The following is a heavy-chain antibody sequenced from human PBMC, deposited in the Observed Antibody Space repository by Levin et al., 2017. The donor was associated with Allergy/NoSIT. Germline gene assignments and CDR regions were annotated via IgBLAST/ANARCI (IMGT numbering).Heavy chain of an antibody. D-gene: IGHD2-8*01. CDR2: IYYSGST. V-gene: IGHV4-39*01. Sequence: PSETLSLTCTVSGGSISSSSYYWGWIRQPPGKGLEWIGSIYYSGSTYYNPSLKSRVTISVDTSKNQFSLKLSSVTAADTAVYYCARLRLKGTIDYWGQGTLVTVSS. CDR1: GGSISSSSYY. J-gene: IGHJ4*02. CDR3: ARLRLKGTIDY.